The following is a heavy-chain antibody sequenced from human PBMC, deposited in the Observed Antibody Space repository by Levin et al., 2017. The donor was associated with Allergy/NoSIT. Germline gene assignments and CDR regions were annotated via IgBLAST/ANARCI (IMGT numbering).Heavy chain of an antibody. CDR2: ISASGDDT. CDR3: AKLNTRIIPATYFDS. Sequence: GESLKISCAASGFTFSKYAMSWVRQAPGKGLEWVSSISASGDDTYYAESVKGRFTISRDNSKNTLDLQLNSLRGEDTAVFYCAKLNTRIIPATYFDSWGQGTLVTVSS. V-gene: IGHV3-23*01. J-gene: IGHJ4*02. CDR1: GFTFSKYA. D-gene: IGHD2-15*01.